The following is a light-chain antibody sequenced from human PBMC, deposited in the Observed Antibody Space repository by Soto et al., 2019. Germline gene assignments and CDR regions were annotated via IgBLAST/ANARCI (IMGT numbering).Light chain of an antibody. CDR2: AAS. V-gene: IGKV1-9*01. Sequence: QLNQAASSLCASVGATFLNTYRASQGISSYLAWYQQKPGKVPKLLISAASTLQSGVPSRLSGSGSGTNFTLTISSLQPDDFATYYCQQFKSYSCTFGRGTKVDIK. J-gene: IGKJ1*01. CDR1: QGISSY. CDR3: QQFKSYSCT.